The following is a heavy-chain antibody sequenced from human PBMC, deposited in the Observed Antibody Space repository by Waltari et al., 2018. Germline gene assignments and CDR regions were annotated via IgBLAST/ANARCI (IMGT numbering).Heavy chain of an antibody. Sequence: EVQLLESGGGLVQPGGSLRLSCAASGFTFSSYAMSWVRQAPGKGLEWVSVIYSGGRTYYAESVKGRFTISRDNSKNTLYLQMNSLRAEDTAVYYCAKDHDSSGYYFEYFQHWGQGTLVTVSS. V-gene: IGHV3-23*03. J-gene: IGHJ1*01. CDR1: GFTFSSYA. D-gene: IGHD3-22*01. CDR3: AKDHDSSGYYFEYFQH. CDR2: IYSGGRT.